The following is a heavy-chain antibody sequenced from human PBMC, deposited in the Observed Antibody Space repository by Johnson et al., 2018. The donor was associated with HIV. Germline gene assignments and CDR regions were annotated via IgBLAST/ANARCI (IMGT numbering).Heavy chain of an antibody. Sequence: VQLVESGGGLVQPGGSLRLSCAASGFTFSSYAMSWVRQAPGKGLEWVSAISGSGGSTNYADSVKGRFTISRDNAENTLYLQMNSLRVEDTAVYYCVRDADDAFDVWGQGTMVTVSS. J-gene: IGHJ3*01. CDR1: GFTFSSYA. CDR3: VRDADDAFDV. CDR2: ISGSGGST. V-gene: IGHV3-23*04.